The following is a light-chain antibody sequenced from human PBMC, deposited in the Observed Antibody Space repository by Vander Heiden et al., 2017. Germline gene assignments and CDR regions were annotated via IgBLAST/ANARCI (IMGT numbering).Light chain of an antibody. V-gene: IGLV5-37*01. CDR1: SDAEVARYN. J-gene: IGLJ2*01. CDR2: YYSDSYK. Sequence: QPVLTQPPPSSASPGDSARPTWTSPSDAEVARYNIYWYQQKPGVPPEYLLYYYSDSYKGRGSEVPSRFSGSKDGSANAGIFLSAGLQSEDEADYYCMIWPSNGVVFGGGTKLTVL. CDR3: MIWPSNGVV.